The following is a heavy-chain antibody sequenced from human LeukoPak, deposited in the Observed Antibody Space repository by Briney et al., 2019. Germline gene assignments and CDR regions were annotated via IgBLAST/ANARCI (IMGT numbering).Heavy chain of an antibody. Sequence: ASVKVSCKTSGYTFTSYDINWVRQATGQGLEWMGWMNPNSGNTGYAQKFQGRVTITRNTSISTAYMELSSLRSEDTAVYYCARDRGTYCGGDCYSFGHNYYYYYMDVWGKGTTVTVSS. CDR2: MNPNSGNT. CDR3: ARDRGTYCGGDCYSFGHNYYYYYMDV. J-gene: IGHJ6*03. V-gene: IGHV1-8*03. CDR1: GYTFTSYD. D-gene: IGHD2-21*02.